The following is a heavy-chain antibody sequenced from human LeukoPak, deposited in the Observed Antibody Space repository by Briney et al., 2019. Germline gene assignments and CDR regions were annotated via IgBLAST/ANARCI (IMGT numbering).Heavy chain of an antibody. CDR2: IYESGST. J-gene: IGHJ5*02. D-gene: IGHD5-12*01. Sequence: SETLSLTCAVSGGSISSGGFSWSWIRQPPGKGLEWIGYIYESGSTYYSPSLKSRVTISVDSFKNQFSLKLSSVTAADAAVYYCARGGGYDWWRFDPWGQGTLVTVSS. CDR1: GGSISSGGFS. V-gene: IGHV4-30-2*01. CDR3: ARGGGYDWWRFDP.